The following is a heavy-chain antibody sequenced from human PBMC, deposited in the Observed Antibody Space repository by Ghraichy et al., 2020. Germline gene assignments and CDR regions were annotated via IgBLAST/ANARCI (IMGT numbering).Heavy chain of an antibody. CDR2: IKPDGSER. Sequence: GESLNISCTASGFTFSSYWMSWVRQAPGMGLEWVANIKPDGSERYYVDSVKGRFTISRDNAKNSVYLQMNSLRAEDTAVYYCTRAMEVWGQGTTVTVSS. CDR3: TRAMEV. CDR1: GFTFSSYW. J-gene: IGHJ6*02. V-gene: IGHV3-7*01.